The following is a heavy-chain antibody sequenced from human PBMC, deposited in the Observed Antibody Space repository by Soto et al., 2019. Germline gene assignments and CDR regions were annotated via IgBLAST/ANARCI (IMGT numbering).Heavy chain of an antibody. V-gene: IGHV1-24*01. CDR2: FDPEDGET. Sequence: QVQLVQSGAEVKKPGASEKVSCKVSGYTLTELSMHWVRQAPGKGLEWMVGFDPEDGETIYAQKFQGRVTMTQNTSTDSAYRELSSLRSKDTAMYSCETEGSVTTAGPRYYGMDVWGKGTTVT. J-gene: IGHJ6*04. D-gene: IGHD1-1*01. CDR3: ETEGSVTTAGPRYYGMDV. CDR1: GYTLTELS.